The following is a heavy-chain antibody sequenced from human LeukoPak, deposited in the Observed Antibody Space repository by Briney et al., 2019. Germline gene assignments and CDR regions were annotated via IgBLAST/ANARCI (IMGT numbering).Heavy chain of an antibody. Sequence: SVKVSCKASGGTFSSYAISWVRQAPGQGLEWMGRIIPIFGTANYAQKFQGRVTITTDESTSTAYMELSRLRSEDTAVYYCARDLYDFWSGLDYWGQGTLVTVSS. CDR2: IIPIFGTA. CDR1: GGTFSSYA. V-gene: IGHV1-69*05. CDR3: ARDLYDFWSGLDY. D-gene: IGHD3-3*01. J-gene: IGHJ4*02.